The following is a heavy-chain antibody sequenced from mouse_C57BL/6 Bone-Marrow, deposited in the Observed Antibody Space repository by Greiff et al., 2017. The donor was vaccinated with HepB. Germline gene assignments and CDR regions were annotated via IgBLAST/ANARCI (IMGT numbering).Heavy chain of an antibody. CDR2: IYPGDGDT. CDR3: ARGISLLREWHYFDY. Sequence: VQLQESGPELVKPGASVKISCKASGYAFSSSWMNWVKQRPGKGLEWIGRIYPGDGDTNYNGKFKGKATLTADKSSSTAYMQLSSLTSEDSAVYFCARGISLLREWHYFDYWGQGTTLTVSS. V-gene: IGHV1-82*01. CDR1: GYAFSSSW. J-gene: IGHJ2*01. D-gene: IGHD1-2*01.